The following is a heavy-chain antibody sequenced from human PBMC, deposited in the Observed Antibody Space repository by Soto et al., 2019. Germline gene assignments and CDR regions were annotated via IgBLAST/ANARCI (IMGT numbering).Heavy chain of an antibody. CDR2: ISGSGGST. Sequence: EVQLLESGGGLVQPGGSLRLSCAASGFTFSSYAMSWVRQAPGKGLEWVSAISGSGGSTYYADSVKGRFTISRDNSKNTLYLQMNCLRAEDTAVYYCAKDLGSGWLRFDYWGQGTLVTVSS. V-gene: IGHV3-23*01. CDR1: GFTFSSYA. J-gene: IGHJ4*02. CDR3: AKDLGSGWLRFDY. D-gene: IGHD6-19*01.